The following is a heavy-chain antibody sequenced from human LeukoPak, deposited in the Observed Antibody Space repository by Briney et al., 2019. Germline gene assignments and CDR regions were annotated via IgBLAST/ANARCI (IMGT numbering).Heavy chain of an antibody. CDR3: ARRTVTTGDYN. V-gene: IGHV4-34*01. D-gene: IGHD4-17*01. CDR1: GGSFSGYY. CDR2: IYHSGST. J-gene: IGHJ4*02. Sequence: SETLSLTCAVYGGSFSGYYWSWIRQPPGKGLEWIGSIYHSGSTYYNPSLKSRVTISVDTSKNQFSLKLSSVTAADTAVYYCARRTVTTGDYNWGQGTLVTVSS.